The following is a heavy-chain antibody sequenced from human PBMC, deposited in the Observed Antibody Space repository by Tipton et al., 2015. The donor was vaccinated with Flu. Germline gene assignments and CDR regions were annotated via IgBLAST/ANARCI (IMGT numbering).Heavy chain of an antibody. J-gene: IGHJ4*02. CDR1: GDSLSIGDYH. CDR3: ARQKGGISSGYYYYFDY. Sequence: TLSLTCTVSGDSLSIGDYHWTWVRHHPGKGLEWIGHIYYSGSTYSNPSLRSRLAISVDTSKNQIFLKMTSVTAADTAVYYCARQKGGISSGYYYYFDYWGQGTLVTVSS. V-gene: IGHV4-31*03. CDR2: IYYSGST. D-gene: IGHD3-22*01.